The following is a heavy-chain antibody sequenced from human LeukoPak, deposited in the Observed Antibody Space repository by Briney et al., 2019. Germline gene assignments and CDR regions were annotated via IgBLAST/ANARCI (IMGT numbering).Heavy chain of an antibody. CDR2: ISYSGST. V-gene: IGHV4-59*01. CDR3: ARMGHDAFDF. CDR1: GASITGYY. D-gene: IGHD3-16*01. Sequence: PSETLSLTCTVSGASITGYYWSLIRQPPGKGLEWIGYISYSGSTNYNPSLKSRVTISVETSKNRFSLKLTSVIAADTAVYYCARMGHDAFDFWGQGTMVSVSS. J-gene: IGHJ3*01.